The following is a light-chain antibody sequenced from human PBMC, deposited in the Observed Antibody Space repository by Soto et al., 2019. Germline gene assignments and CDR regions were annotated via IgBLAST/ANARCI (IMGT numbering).Light chain of an antibody. CDR3: HQYGGSPQT. V-gene: IGKV3-20*01. Sequence: EIVLTQSPGTLSLSPGERATLSCRASQSVSNYLAWYQRKPGQAPRVLIYGASSRATGIPDRFSGSGSGTDFTLTISRLEPEDFAVYYCHQYGGSPQTFGQGTKV. J-gene: IGKJ1*01. CDR1: QSVSNY. CDR2: GAS.